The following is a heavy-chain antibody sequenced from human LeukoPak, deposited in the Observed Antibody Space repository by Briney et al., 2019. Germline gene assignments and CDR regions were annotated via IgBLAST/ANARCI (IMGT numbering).Heavy chain of an antibody. CDR2: IYHSGST. D-gene: IGHD3-22*01. Sequence: SSETLSLTCAVSGYSISSGYYWGWIRQPPGKGLEWIGSIYHSGSTYYNPSLKSRVTISVDTSKNQFPLKLSSVTAADTAVYYCASSLYDSSGYYPLSYYYYMDVWGKGTTVTVSS. J-gene: IGHJ6*03. V-gene: IGHV4-38-2*01. CDR1: GYSISSGYY. CDR3: ASSLYDSSGYYPLSYYYYMDV.